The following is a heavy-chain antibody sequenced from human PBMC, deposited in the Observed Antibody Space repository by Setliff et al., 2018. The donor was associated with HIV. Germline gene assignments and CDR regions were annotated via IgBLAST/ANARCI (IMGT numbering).Heavy chain of an antibody. CDR3: ATGLIMAPDY. V-gene: IGHV4-34*01. CDR1: GGSFSGYY. D-gene: IGHD2-8*01. J-gene: IGHJ4*02. CDR2: INHSGNT. Sequence: PSETLSLTCAVYGGSFSGYYWSWIRQPPGKGLEWIGEINHSGNTNYNPSLKSRVTISMGTSRNQFSLKLRSVTAADTAVYYCATGLIMAPDYWGQGSLVTVSS.